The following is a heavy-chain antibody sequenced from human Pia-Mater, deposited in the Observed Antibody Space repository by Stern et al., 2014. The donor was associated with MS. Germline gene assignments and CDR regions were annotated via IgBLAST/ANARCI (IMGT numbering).Heavy chain of an antibody. CDR1: GFTFGDYA. V-gene: IGHV3-49*03. D-gene: IGHD2-2*01. CDR2: IRTKRYDETT. CDR3: TRGRGTNSYH. Sequence: EVQLVESGGGLVQPGRSLRLSCTASGFTFGDYAMSWFRQAPGKGLEWVGFIRTKRYDETTQYGASVKGRFTISRDDSRIIAYLQMSSLKSEDTAVYYCTRGRGTNSYHWGQGVLVTVSS. J-gene: IGHJ4*02.